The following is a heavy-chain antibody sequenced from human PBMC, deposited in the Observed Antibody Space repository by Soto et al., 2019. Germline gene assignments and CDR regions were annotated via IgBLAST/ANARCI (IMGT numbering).Heavy chain of an antibody. D-gene: IGHD5-18*01. CDR1: GFSLTTSGVG. CDR3: AHKGGFGYPEY. V-gene: IGHV2-5*02. CDR2: VYWDDDK. Sequence: QITLKESGPMLVKPTQALTLTCTCSGFSLTTSGVGVGWIRQPPGKALEWLSLVYWDDDKRYSPSLTNRRTLSRDTSKNQVVLTLTNVDPTDTGTYFCAHKGGFGYPEYWGQGIMVTVSS. J-gene: IGHJ4*02.